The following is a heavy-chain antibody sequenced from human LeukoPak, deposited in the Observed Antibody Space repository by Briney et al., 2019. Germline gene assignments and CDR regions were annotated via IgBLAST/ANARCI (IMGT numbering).Heavy chain of an antibody. CDR2: IKPIATGGTT. J-gene: IGHJ4*02. CDR3: TTPPD. CDR1: GFSFSDAW. V-gene: IGHV3-15*01. Sequence: RTGGSLRLSCTASGFSFSDAWMTWVRQAPGKGLEWVGRIKPIATGGTTEYAAPVKGRFTISRDDSKNTAYLQMDSLESEDTAVYYCTTPPDWGQGTLVTVPS.